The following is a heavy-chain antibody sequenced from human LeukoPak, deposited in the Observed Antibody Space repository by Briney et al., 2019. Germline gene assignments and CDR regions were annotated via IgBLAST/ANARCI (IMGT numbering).Heavy chain of an antibody. J-gene: IGHJ6*02. D-gene: IGHD2-2*02. CDR3: ARDLQGYCSSTSCYNEAYYYYYGMDV. Sequence: GRSLRLSCAASGFTFSSYAMHWVRQAPGKGLEWVALISYDGSNKYYADSVKGRFTISRDNSKNTLFLQMNSLRAEDTAVYYCARDLQGYCSSTSCYNEAYYYYYGMDVWGQGTTVTVSS. CDR2: ISYDGSNK. V-gene: IGHV3-30-3*01. CDR1: GFTFSSYA.